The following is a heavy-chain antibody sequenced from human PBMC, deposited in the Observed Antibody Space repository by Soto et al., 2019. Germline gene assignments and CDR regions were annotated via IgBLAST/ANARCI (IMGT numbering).Heavy chain of an antibody. J-gene: IGHJ6*02. D-gene: IGHD2-2*01. CDR3: ASGLDCSSTSCYYYYGIDV. CDR1: GYTFTGYY. CDR2: INPNSGGT. V-gene: IGHV1-2*04. Sequence: GASVKVSCKASGYTFTGYYMHWVRQAPGQGLEWMGWINPNSGGTNYAQKFQGWVTMTRDTSISTAYMELSRLRSDDTAVYYCASGLDCSSTSCYYYYGIDVWGQGTTVTFSS.